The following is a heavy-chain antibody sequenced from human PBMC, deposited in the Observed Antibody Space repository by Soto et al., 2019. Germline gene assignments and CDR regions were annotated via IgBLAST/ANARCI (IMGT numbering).Heavy chain of an antibody. CDR1: GFTFGDYA. Sequence: GGSLRLSCTASGFTFGDYAMSWFRQAPGKGLEWVGFIRSKAYGGTTESAASVKGRFTISRDDSKSIAYLQMNSLKTEDTAVYYCTRDLHDYGDYPFWYYGMDVWGQGTTVTVSS. J-gene: IGHJ6*02. CDR2: IRSKAYGGTT. D-gene: IGHD4-17*01. CDR3: TRDLHDYGDYPFWYYGMDV. V-gene: IGHV3-49*03.